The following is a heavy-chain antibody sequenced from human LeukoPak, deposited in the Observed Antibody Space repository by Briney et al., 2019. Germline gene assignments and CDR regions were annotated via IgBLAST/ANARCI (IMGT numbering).Heavy chain of an antibody. Sequence: ASVKVSCKASGYTFTGYYMHWVRQAPGQGLEWMGWINPNSGGTNYAQKFQGRVTMTRDTSISTAYMELSRLRSDDTAAYYCASDSDSATVTTFGYWGQGTLVTVSS. CDR3: ASDSDSATVTTFGY. D-gene: IGHD4-17*01. CDR1: GYTFTGYY. V-gene: IGHV1-2*02. CDR2: INPNSGGT. J-gene: IGHJ4*02.